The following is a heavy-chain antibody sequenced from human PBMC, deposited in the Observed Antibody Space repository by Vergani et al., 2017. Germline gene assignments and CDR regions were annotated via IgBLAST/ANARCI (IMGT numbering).Heavy chain of an antibody. J-gene: IGHJ2*01. CDR1: GFTFSSYS. CDR2: ISSSSSYI. Sequence: EVQLVESGGGLVKPGGSLRLSCAASGFTFSSYSMNWVRQAPGKGLEWVSSISSSSSYIYYADSVKGRFTISRDNAKNSLYLQMNSLRAEDTAVYYCARHGYYDYVWGSYRYGWYFDLWGRGTLVTVSS. V-gene: IGHV3-21*01. CDR3: ARHGYYDYVWGSYRYGWYFDL. D-gene: IGHD3-16*02.